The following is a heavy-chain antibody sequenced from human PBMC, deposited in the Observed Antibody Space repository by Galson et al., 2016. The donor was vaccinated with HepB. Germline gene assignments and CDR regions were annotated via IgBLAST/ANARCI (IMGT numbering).Heavy chain of an antibody. D-gene: IGHD3-22*01. J-gene: IGHJ4*02. CDR1: GFTFSSYW. Sequence: SLRLSCAASGFTFSSYWMYWVRQAPGKGLVWVSRIDSDGITTAYADSVKGRVTISRDNSKNTLHLQMNSLRVEDTAVYYCAKGGRDTSGYENWGQGTLVTVSS. CDR2: IDSDGITT. CDR3: AKGGRDTSGYEN. V-gene: IGHV3-74*01.